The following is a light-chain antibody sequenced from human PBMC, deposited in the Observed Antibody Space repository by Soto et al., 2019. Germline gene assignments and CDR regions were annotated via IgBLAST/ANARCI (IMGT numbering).Light chain of an antibody. CDR1: QTLDTN. CDR2: AAS. Sequence: DIQMNQSPTSLSASVGDRVTIPCRASQTLDTNLNWFQHRPGHGPKLLIFAASKLQTGVPSRFSGHGSWTEFTRTISSLQPEDFANYYCQQSFLTPFTCGGGTRVEI. CDR3: QQSFLTPFT. J-gene: IGKJ4*01. V-gene: IGKV1-39*01.